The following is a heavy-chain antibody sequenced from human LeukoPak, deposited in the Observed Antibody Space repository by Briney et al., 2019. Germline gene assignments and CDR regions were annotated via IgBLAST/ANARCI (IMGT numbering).Heavy chain of an antibody. CDR2: ISDDGSDK. V-gene: IGHV3-33*05. J-gene: IGHJ4*02. Sequence: XXXRQAPGXXXXWVAIISDDGSDKYSTDSVKGRXTISRDXXKXXLYLQMNSLRDEDTAVYYCAXXXXXLXXYWXXGXXXXVSS. CDR3: AXXXXXLXXY.